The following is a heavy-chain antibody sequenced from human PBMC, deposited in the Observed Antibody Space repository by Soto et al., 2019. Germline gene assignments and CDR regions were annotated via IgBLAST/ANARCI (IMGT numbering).Heavy chain of an antibody. CDR3: AGDSERWYYCYGMDV. Sequence: QVQLVESGGGVVQPGRSLRLSCAASGFSFSFYAMHWVRQAPGKGLEWVAVISYDGSNKYYADSVKGRFTISRDNSKNKLDLQRNRLRAEDTAVYYCAGDSERWYYCYGMDVWGQGTTVTVS. CDR2: ISYDGSNK. D-gene: IGHD4-17*01. CDR1: GFSFSFYA. J-gene: IGHJ6*02. V-gene: IGHV3-30-3*01.